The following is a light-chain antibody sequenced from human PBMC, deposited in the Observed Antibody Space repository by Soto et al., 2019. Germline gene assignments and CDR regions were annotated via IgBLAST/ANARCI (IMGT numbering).Light chain of an antibody. CDR1: SGSVSTSYY. Sequence: QTVVPQGPSFSVSPGGTVTLTCGLSSGSVSTSYYPSWYQQTPGQAPRTLIYSTNTRSSGVPDRFSGSILGNKAALTITGAQADDESDYYCVLYMGSGIGIFGGGTKLTVL. J-gene: IGLJ2*01. V-gene: IGLV8-61*01. CDR3: VLYMGSGIGI. CDR2: STN.